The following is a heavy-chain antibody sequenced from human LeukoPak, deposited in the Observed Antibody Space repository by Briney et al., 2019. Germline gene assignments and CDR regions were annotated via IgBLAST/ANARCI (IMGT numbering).Heavy chain of an antibody. CDR3: ARDRTTWIVDQKWELLRPGEFDY. CDR1: GYTFTSYG. CDR2: ISAYNGNT. V-gene: IGHV1-18*01. D-gene: IGHD1-26*01. J-gene: IGHJ4*02. Sequence: ASVKVSCKASGYTFTSYGISWVRQAPGQGLEWMGWISAYNGNTNYAQKLQGRVTMTTDTSTSTAYMELRSLRSDDTAVYYCARDRTTWIVDQKWELLRPGEFDYWGQGTLVTVSS.